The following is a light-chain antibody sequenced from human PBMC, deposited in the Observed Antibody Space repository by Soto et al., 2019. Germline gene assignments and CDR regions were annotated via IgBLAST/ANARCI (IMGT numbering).Light chain of an antibody. V-gene: IGLV2-14*01. CDR1: NSDVGGYHY. J-gene: IGLJ1*01. Sequence: QSVLTQPASVSGSPGQSITISCTGTNSDVGGYHYVSWYQQHPGKAPKLMSYDVTNRPSGVSNRFAGSRSGNTASLTISGLQAEDEADYYCSSYTSGSTYVFGPGTKVTVL. CDR2: DVT. CDR3: SSYTSGSTYV.